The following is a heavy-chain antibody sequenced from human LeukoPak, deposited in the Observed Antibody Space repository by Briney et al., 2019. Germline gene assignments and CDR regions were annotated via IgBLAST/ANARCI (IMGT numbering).Heavy chain of an antibody. CDR3: ASRVAFCGGDCFRFDY. V-gene: IGHV4-59*01. Sequence: SETLSLTCTVSGGSISNYYCSWIRQPPGKGLEWIGYIHYSGTTRYNPSLKNRVTISVDTSKNQFSLNLTSVPAADTAMYYCASRVAFCGGDCFRFDYWGQGTLVTVSS. CDR1: GGSISNYY. J-gene: IGHJ4*02. CDR2: IHYSGTT. D-gene: IGHD2-21*02.